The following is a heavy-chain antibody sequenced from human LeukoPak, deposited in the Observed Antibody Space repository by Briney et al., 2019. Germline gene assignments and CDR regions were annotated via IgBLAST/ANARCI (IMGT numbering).Heavy chain of an antibody. Sequence: PGGSLRLTCAASGFTFSDYYMSWVRQAPGKGLEWVGFTRIKAYGVTTEHAASVKGRFTISRDDSKSIAYLQMNSLKTEDTAVYYCSRAAYYGSGSPISLDVWGKGTTVTVSS. J-gene: IGHJ6*04. V-gene: IGHV3-49*04. CDR1: GFTFSDYY. CDR3: SRAAYYGSGSPISLDV. D-gene: IGHD3-10*01. CDR2: TRIKAYGVTT.